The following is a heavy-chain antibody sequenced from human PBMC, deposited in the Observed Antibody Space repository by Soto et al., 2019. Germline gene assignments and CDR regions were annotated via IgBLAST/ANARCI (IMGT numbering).Heavy chain of an antibody. Sequence: EVQLLESGGDLVQPGGSLRLSCAASRFTFSNYAMSWVRQAPGKGLEWVSAISGSGDGTYSAYSVRGRFTISSDNSKNALFLHMSSLRAEDTAVYFCAKDSGSSWSHGTLDVWGQGALVTVSS. J-gene: IGHJ4*02. V-gene: IGHV3-23*01. CDR3: AKDSGSSWSHGTLDV. D-gene: IGHD6-13*01. CDR2: ISGSGDGT. CDR1: RFTFSNYA.